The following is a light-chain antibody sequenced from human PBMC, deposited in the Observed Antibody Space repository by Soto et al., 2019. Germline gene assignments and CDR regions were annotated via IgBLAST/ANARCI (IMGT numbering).Light chain of an antibody. CDR1: QSISSW. CDR2: KAS. CDR3: QQYSTLFT. V-gene: IGKV1-5*03. J-gene: IGKJ2*01. Sequence: DIQMTQSPSTLSASVGDRVTITCRTSQSISSWLAWYQQKPGKAPKLLIYKASNLESGVPSRFSCSGSGTELTLTISSLQPDDFATYYCQQYSTLFTFGQGTKLEIK.